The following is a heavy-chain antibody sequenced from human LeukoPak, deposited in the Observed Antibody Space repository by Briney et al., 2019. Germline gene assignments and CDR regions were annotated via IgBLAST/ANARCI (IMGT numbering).Heavy chain of an antibody. CDR2: IRFVGSNK. Sequence: GGALSLSRAPSGFTFRSYGMHWVGQAAGKGVKGVAFIRFVGSNKYYAAPAKGRLPSSRYNSKNTLYLQMKSLRAEDTAVYYCAKGGGYEAQYYYYCLDVWGKGTTVTISS. D-gene: IGHD5-12*01. J-gene: IGHJ6*03. CDR3: AKGGGYEAQYYYYCLDV. V-gene: IGHV3-30*02. CDR1: GFTFRSYG.